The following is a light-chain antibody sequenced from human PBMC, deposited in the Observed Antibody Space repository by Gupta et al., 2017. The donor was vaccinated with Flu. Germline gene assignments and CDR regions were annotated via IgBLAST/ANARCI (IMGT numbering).Light chain of an antibody. V-gene: IGKV3-11*01. Sequence: EVVLTQSPATLSLSLGQRVTLSCRASQNIANSLAWYQHKPGQAPRLIIYDASNRATGLPARFSGSGSGTXFALTIXSREPDDVAVYYCQQRGIWPLTFGXGTKVEIE. J-gene: IGKJ4*01. CDR3: QQRGIWPLT. CDR1: QNIANS. CDR2: DAS.